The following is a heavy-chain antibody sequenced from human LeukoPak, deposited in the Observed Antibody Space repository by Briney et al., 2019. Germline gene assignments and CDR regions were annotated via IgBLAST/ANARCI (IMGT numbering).Heavy chain of an antibody. V-gene: IGHV3-30*04. CDR1: GFTFSSYA. CDR3: ARRGSAPDY. CDR2: ISYDGSNK. D-gene: IGHD3-10*01. Sequence: GRSLRLSCAASGFTFSSYAMHWVRQAPGKGLEWVAVISYDGSNKYYADSVKGRFTISRDNSKNTLYLHMNSLRAEDTDVYYCARRGSAPDYWGQGTLVTVSS. J-gene: IGHJ4*02.